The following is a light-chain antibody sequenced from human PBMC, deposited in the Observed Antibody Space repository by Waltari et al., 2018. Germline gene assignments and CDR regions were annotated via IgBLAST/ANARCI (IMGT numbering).Light chain of an antibody. J-gene: IGKJ2*01. CDR2: WAS. V-gene: IGKV4-1*01. CDR3: QHYYSSPYT. CDR1: QSVLDPSNSKIS. Sequence: DIVMTQSPDSLAVSLGERATTYCKSSQSVLDPSNSKISVAWYQQRPGQPPNLLIYWASTRQSGVPDRFSGSGSGTEFTLTISSLQAEDVAVYYCQHYYSSPYTFGQGTKLEIK.